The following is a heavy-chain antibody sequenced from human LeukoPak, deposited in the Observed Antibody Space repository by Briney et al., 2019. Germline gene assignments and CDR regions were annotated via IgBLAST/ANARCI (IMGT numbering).Heavy chain of an antibody. V-gene: IGHV3-48*01. J-gene: IGHJ4*02. Sequence: PGGSLRLSCAASGFTFSSYSMNWVRQAPGKGLEWVSYISSSSSSIYYADSVKGRFTISRDDSKNTLYLHMNSLRAEDTAVYYCARAPNWRFDHWGQGTLVTVSS. CDR2: ISSSSSSI. D-gene: IGHD1-1*01. CDR1: GFTFSSYS. CDR3: ARAPNWRFDH.